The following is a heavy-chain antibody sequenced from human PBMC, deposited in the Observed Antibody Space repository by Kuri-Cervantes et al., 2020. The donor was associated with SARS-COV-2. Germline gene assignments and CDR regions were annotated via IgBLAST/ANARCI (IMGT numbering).Heavy chain of an antibody. CDR2: IGPSGTTK. CDR1: GFIFSDYY. V-gene: IGHV3-11*04. CDR3: AKELVGDFDWLLRSTVAPQYYFDY. Sequence: GGSLRLSCAASGFIFSDYYMTWIRQPPGKGLEWVSNIGPSGTTKYYADSVKGRFTISRDNAKNSLYLQMSSLRAEDTAVYYGAKELVGDFDWLLRSTVAPQYYFDYWGQGTLVTVSS. J-gene: IGHJ4*02. D-gene: IGHD3-9*01.